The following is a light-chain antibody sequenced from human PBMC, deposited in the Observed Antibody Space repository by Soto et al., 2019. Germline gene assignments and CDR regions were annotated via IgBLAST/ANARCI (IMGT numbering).Light chain of an antibody. V-gene: IGLV2-14*01. CDR1: SSDVGGYNY. J-gene: IGLJ2*01. CDR2: DVS. CDR3: SSYTSISPVV. Sequence: QSALTQPASVSGSPGQSITISCTGTSSDVGGYNYVSWYQQHPGKAPKLMIYDVSNRPSGVSNRFSGSKSGNTASLTISGLQAEDEADYYCSSYTSISPVVFGGGTKLTVL.